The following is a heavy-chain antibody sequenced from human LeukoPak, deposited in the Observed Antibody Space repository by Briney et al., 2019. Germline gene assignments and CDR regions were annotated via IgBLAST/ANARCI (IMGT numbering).Heavy chain of an antibody. Sequence: GGSLRLSCAASGFTVSSNYMTWVRQAPGKGLEWVSVIYSAGDTYYADSVKGRFTISRDNSKNTIYLQMNSLRAEDTAVYFCARDKNPGIAADWGQGTLVTVSS. CDR1: GFTVSSNY. D-gene: IGHD6-13*01. CDR2: IYSAGDT. V-gene: IGHV3-53*01. CDR3: ARDKNPGIAAD. J-gene: IGHJ4*02.